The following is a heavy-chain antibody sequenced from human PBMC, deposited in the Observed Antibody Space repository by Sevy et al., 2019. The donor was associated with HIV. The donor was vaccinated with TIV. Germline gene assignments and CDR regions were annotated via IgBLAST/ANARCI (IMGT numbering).Heavy chain of an antibody. CDR2: ISYDGSNK. CDR1: GFTFSSYG. D-gene: IGHD3-3*01. Sequence: GGSLRLSCAASGFTFSSYGMHWVRQAPGKGLEWVAVISYDGSNKYYADSVKGRFTISRDNSKNTLYPQMDSLRAEDTAVYYCAKVEGIGVVDYYYYYGMDVWGQGTTVTVSS. J-gene: IGHJ6*02. CDR3: AKVEGIGVVDYYYYYGMDV. V-gene: IGHV3-30*18.